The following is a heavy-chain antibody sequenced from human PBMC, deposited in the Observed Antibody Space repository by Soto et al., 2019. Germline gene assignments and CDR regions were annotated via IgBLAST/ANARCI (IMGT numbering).Heavy chain of an antibody. Sequence: EVHLLESGRGLVQPGGSLRLSCAASGFTFTNYALSWVRQAPGKGLEWVSAVSSSGTNTYYADSVKGRFTISRDNSKNALYLEMNSLRADDTAVYYCAKTTVTTREVDYWGQGTLVTISS. D-gene: IGHD4-17*01. CDR3: AKTTVTTREVDY. V-gene: IGHV3-23*01. CDR1: GFTFTNYA. CDR2: VSSSGTNT. J-gene: IGHJ4*02.